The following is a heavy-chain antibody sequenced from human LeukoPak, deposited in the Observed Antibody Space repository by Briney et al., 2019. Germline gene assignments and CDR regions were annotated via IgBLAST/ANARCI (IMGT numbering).Heavy chain of an antibody. V-gene: IGHV1-46*01. Sequence: GASVKVSCKASGYTFTSYYMHWVRQAPGQGLEWMGIINPSGGSTSYAQKFQGRVTMTRDTSTSTVYMELSSLRSEDTAVYYCARGGGYVDTAMVKVYYYYGMDVWGQGTTVTVSS. D-gene: IGHD5-18*01. CDR3: ARGGGYVDTAMVKVYYYYGMDV. CDR2: INPSGGST. CDR1: GYTFTSYY. J-gene: IGHJ6*02.